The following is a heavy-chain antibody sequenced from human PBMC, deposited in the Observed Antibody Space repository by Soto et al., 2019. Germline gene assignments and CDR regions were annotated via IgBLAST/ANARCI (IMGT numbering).Heavy chain of an antibody. J-gene: IGHJ4*02. V-gene: IGHV3-74*01. CDR1: EFTFSGYW. Sequence: PGGSLRLSCAASEFTFSGYWMHWVRQAPGKGLVWVSRINSDGSSTTYGDSMKGRFTISRDNAKNSLYLEMNSLRAEDTAVYYCARESEDLTSNFDYWGQGTLVTVSS. CDR3: ARESEDLTSNFDY. CDR2: INSDGSST.